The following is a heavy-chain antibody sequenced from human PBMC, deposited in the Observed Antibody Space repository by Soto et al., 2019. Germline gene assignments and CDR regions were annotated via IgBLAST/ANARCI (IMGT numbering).Heavy chain of an antibody. CDR3: ARAPYCGGDCYSGYFDY. J-gene: IGHJ4*02. CDR1: GFTFSDYY. Sequence: GGSLRLSCAASGFTFSDYYMSWIRQAPGKGLEWVSYISSSGSTIYYADSVKGRFTIYRDNAKNSLYLQMNSLRAEDTAVYYCARAPYCGGDCYSGYFDYWGQGTLVTVSS. D-gene: IGHD2-21*01. CDR2: ISSSGSTI. V-gene: IGHV3-11*01.